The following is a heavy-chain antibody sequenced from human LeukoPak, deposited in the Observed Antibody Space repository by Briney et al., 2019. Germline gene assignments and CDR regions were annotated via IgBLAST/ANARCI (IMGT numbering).Heavy chain of an antibody. CDR1: GGSITSFY. D-gene: IGHD4-11*01. V-gene: IGHV4-59*01. CDR2: IYYTGST. CDR3: ARSAGPYSNVKGWLDP. J-gene: IGHJ5*02. Sequence: PSQTLSLTCTVSGGSITSFYWSWVRQPPGKGLEWIGYIYYTGSTNYNPALKSRVTISMDTSKNQFSLRLNSVSAADTAVYFCARSAGPYSNVKGWLDPWGRGTLVTVSS.